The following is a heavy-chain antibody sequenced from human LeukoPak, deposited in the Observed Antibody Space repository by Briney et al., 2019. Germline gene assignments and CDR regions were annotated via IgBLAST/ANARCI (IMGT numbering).Heavy chain of an antibody. D-gene: IGHD3-3*01. V-gene: IGHV4-30-2*01. Sequence: SETLSLTCAVSGGSISSGGYSWSWIRQPPGKGLGWIGYIYHSGSTYYNPSLKSRVTISVDRSKNQFSLKLSSVTAADTAVYYCARLRYYDFWSGYYDDAFDIWGQGTMVTVSS. CDR2: IYHSGST. CDR3: ARLRYYDFWSGYYDDAFDI. CDR1: GGSISSGGYS. J-gene: IGHJ3*02.